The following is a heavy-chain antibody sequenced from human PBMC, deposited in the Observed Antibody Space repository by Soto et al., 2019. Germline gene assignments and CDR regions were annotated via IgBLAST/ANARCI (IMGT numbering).Heavy chain of an antibody. D-gene: IGHD3-10*01. CDR2: IATYNSNK. Sequence: HLVQSGPEVKKPGASVTVACKTSGDTFTNFGLSWVRQAPGQDLEWMGWIATYNSNKNYAQKFQGRLTLTTDTSTSTGYMELKSLEYDDTAAYYCARVLRGVVNWFDPWGQGTLVTVSS. J-gene: IGHJ5*02. CDR3: ARVLRGVVNWFDP. V-gene: IGHV1-18*01. CDR1: GDTFTNFG.